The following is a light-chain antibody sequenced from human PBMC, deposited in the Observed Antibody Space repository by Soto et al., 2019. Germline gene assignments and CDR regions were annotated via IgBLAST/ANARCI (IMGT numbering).Light chain of an antibody. CDR1: QSVSSN. CDR2: GAS. CDR3: QQYNNWPTT. J-gene: IGKJ5*01. V-gene: IGKV3-15*01. Sequence: EIVMTQSPATLSVSPGERATLSCRASQSVSSNLAWYQQKPGQAPRLLIYGASTRATGIPARFSGSGSGTEFTLTISSLQSEDFEVYYCQQYNNWPTTFGQGTRWRL.